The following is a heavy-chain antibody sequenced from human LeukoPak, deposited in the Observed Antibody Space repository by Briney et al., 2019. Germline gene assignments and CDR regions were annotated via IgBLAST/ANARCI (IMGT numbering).Heavy chain of an antibody. V-gene: IGHV3-7*01. D-gene: IGHD6-13*01. CDR3: ARERWAAAGTGKNY. J-gene: IGHJ4*02. Sequence: PGGSLRPSCAASGFTFSSYEMNWVRQAPGKGLEWVANIKQDGSEKYYVDSVKGRFTISRDNAKNSLYLQMNSLRAEDTAVYYCARERWAAAGTGKNYWGQGTLVTVSS. CDR1: GFTFSSYE. CDR2: IKQDGSEK.